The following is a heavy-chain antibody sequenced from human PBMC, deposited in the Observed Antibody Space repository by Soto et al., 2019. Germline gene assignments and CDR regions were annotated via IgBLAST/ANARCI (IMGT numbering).Heavy chain of an antibody. CDR2: ISSSGSTI. CDR1: GFTFSDYY. J-gene: IGHJ6*02. CDR3: AREPAPDAYYYYGMDV. V-gene: IGHV3-11*01. Sequence: GGSLRLSCAASGFTFSDYYMSWIRQAPGKGLEWVSYISSSGSTIYYADSVKGRFTISRDNAKNSLYLQMNSLRAEDTAVYYCAREPAPDAYYYYGMDVWGQGTTVTVSS. D-gene: IGHD2-2*01.